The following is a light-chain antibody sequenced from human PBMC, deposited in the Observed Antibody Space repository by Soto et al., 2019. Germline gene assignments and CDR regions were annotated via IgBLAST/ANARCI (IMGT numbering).Light chain of an antibody. V-gene: IGKV3-20*01. Sequence: ETVLTQSPATLSLSPGERATLSCRASQDISRYLAWYQQKPGQAPRLLIYDASNRATGIPARFSGSGSGTDFTPTIRRLEPEDFAVYYCQQYGSSYPWTFGQGTKV. CDR1: QDISRY. CDR3: QQYGSSYPWT. J-gene: IGKJ1*01. CDR2: DAS.